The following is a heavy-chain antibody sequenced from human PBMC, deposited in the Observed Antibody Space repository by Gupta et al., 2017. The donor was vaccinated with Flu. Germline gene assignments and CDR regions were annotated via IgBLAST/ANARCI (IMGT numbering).Heavy chain of an antibody. CDR1: GFTFSSYA. D-gene: IGHD3-3*01. CDR3: ARGITIFGVVHFDY. Sequence: EVQLVESGGGLVQPGGSLRLSCAASGFTFSSYAIHWVRQAPGKGLEYVSSISSNGGSTYYANSVKGRFTISRDNSKNTLYLQMGSLRVEDMAMYYCARGITIFGVVHFDYWGHGT. V-gene: IGHV3-64*01. CDR2: ISSNGGST. J-gene: IGHJ4*01.